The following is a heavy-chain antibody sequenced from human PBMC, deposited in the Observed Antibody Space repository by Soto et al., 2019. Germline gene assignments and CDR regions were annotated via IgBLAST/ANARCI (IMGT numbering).Heavy chain of an antibody. V-gene: IGHV1-69*13. CDR3: AKDYADYPSRWFDP. D-gene: IGHD4-17*01. J-gene: IGHJ5*02. CDR2: IIPIFGTA. CDR1: GGTFSSYA. Sequence: ASVTVSCKASGGTFSSYAISWVRQAPGQGLEWMGGIIPIFGTANYAQKFQGRVTITADESTSTAYMELSSLRSEDTAVYYCAKDYADYPSRWFDPWGQGTLVTVSS.